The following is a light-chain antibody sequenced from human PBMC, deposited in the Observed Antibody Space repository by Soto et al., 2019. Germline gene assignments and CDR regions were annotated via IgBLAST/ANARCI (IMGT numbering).Light chain of an antibody. V-gene: IGKV1-33*01. J-gene: IGKJ5*01. CDR3: QQYDNVPIT. CDR1: QDISSF. CDR2: GAS. Sequence: DIQMTQSPSSLSASVGHRVTITCQASQDISSFLTWFQQKPGKAPKVLIYGASNLQTGVPSRFSGRGSGTHFTLTINGLQPEDMATYYCQQYDNVPITFGQGTRLEMK.